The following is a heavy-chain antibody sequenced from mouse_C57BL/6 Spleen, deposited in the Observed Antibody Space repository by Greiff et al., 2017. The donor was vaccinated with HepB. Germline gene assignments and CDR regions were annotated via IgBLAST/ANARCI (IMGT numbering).Heavy chain of an antibody. CDR2: ISDGGSYT. V-gene: IGHV5-4*01. Sequence: EVKLMESGGGLVKPGGSLKLSCAASGFTFSSYAMSWVRQTPEKRLEWVATISDGGSYTYYPDNVKGRFTISRDNAKNNLYLQMSHLKSEDTAMYYCARDSFYGNYWYFDVWGTGTTVTVSS. D-gene: IGHD2-10*01. J-gene: IGHJ1*03. CDR3: ARDSFYGNYWYFDV. CDR1: GFTFSSYA.